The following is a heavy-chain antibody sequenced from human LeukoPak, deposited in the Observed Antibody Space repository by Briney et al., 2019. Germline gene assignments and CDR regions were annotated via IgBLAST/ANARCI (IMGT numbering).Heavy chain of an antibody. V-gene: IGHV1-18*01. Sequence: TSVKVSCKASGGTFSSYAISWVRQAPGQGLEWMGWISAYNGNTNYAQKLQGRVTMTTDTSTSTAYMELRSLRSDDTAVYYCARDTRTQYYDFWSGYLSDAFDIWGQGTMVTVSS. CDR1: GGTFSSYA. CDR2: ISAYNGNT. CDR3: ARDTRTQYYDFWSGYLSDAFDI. J-gene: IGHJ3*02. D-gene: IGHD3-3*01.